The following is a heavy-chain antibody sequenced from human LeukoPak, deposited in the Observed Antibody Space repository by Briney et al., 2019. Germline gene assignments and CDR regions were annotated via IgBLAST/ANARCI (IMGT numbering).Heavy chain of an antibody. J-gene: IGHJ3*02. CDR3: AKAGYCGGDCYSDAFDI. CDR1: GFTFSSYA. D-gene: IGHD2-21*02. Sequence: GGSLRLSCAASGFTFSSYAMSWVRQAPGKGLEWVSATSGSGGSTYYADSVKGRFTISRDNSKNTLYLQMNSLRAEDTAVYYCAKAGYCGGDCYSDAFDIWGQGKMVTVSS. CDR2: TSGSGGST. V-gene: IGHV3-23*01.